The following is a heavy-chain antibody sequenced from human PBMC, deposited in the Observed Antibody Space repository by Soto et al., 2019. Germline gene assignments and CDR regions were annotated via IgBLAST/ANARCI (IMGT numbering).Heavy chain of an antibody. J-gene: IGHJ6*02. D-gene: IGHD6-6*01. V-gene: IGHV4-31*03. CDR1: VGSISSGGYY. CDR3: ARGSSIAGLYYGMDV. Sequence: SETLSLTCTVSVGSISSGGYYWTWIRQHPGKGLEWIGYNYYSGITYYNPSLKSRVTISLDTSKNQFSLKLSSVTAADTAVYYCARGSSIAGLYYGMDVWGQGTTVTVSS. CDR2: NYYSGIT.